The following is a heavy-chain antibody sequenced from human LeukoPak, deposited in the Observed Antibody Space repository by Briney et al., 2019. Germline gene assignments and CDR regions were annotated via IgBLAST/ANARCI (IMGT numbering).Heavy chain of an antibody. CDR2: ISSDGIA. J-gene: IGHJ2*01. Sequence: GGSLRLSCAASGFTFSDYWMHWVRQAPGKELVWVSRISSDGIAAYADSVKGRFTISRDNAKNTLYLQMNSLRAEDTGVYYCARGGNHGDYWYFDLWGRGTLVTVSS. V-gene: IGHV3-74*01. CDR3: ARGGNHGDYWYFDL. D-gene: IGHD4-17*01. CDR1: GFTFSDYW.